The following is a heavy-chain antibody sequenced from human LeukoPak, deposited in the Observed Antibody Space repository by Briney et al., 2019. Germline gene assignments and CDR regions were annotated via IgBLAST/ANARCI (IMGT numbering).Heavy chain of an antibody. D-gene: IGHD3-3*01. CDR1: GFTVTEYA. J-gene: IGHJ3*01. CDR3: ARRLSLRFDAFAV. Sequence: GGSLRLSCAASGFTVTEYAMTWIRQSPGKGLEWVSSMSDIGPNAYYADSVKGRFTISRDTSKNTLLLQMNSLRGDDTALYFCARRLSLRFDAFAVWGPGTVVTVSS. CDR2: MSDIGPNA. V-gene: IGHV3-23*01.